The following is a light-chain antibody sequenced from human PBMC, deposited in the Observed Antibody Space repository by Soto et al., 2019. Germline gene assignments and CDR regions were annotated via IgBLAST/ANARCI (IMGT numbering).Light chain of an antibody. CDR2: GNT. J-gene: IGLJ1*01. CDR1: SSNIGANYD. V-gene: IGLV1-40*01. CDR3: QFFDSSLSGLYV. Sequence: QSALTQPPSVSGAPGQRVTISCSGSSSNIGANYDVLWYQQFPGTAPKLLRYGNTNRPSGVPDRFSASKSGTSASLAITGLQGDDEADYYCQFFDSSLSGLYVVGIGTKVT.